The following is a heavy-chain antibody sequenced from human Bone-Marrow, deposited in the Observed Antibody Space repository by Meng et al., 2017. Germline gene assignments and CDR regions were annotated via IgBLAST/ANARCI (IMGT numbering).Heavy chain of an antibody. V-gene: IGHV3-74*01. CDR1: GFTFSSYW. Sequence: GESLKISCAASGFTFSSYWMHWVRQAPGKGLVWVSRINTDGSSTRYADSVKGRFSISRDNAKNTLYLQMNSLRAEDTAVYYCARDIEVDGWDQLDYWGQGTLVTVSS. CDR3: ARDIEVDGWDQLDY. J-gene: IGHJ4*02. D-gene: IGHD6-19*01. CDR2: INTDGSST.